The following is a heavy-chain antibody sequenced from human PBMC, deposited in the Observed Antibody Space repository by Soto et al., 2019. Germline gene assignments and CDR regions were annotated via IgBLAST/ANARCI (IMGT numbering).Heavy chain of an antibody. CDR2: INAGNGNT. V-gene: IGHV1-3*01. CDR3: ARKDYYGSGIYYFDS. J-gene: IGHJ4*02. D-gene: IGHD3-10*01. Sequence: GASVKVSCKASGYTFTSYAMHWVRQAPGQRLEWMGWINAGNGNTKYSQKFQGRVTITRDTSASTAYMELSSLRSEDTAVYYCARKDYYGSGIYYFDSWGQGTQVTVSS. CDR1: GYTFTSYA.